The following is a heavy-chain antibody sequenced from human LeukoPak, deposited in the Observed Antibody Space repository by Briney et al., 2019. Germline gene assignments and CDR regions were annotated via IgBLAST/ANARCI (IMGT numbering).Heavy chain of an antibody. J-gene: IGHJ4*02. CDR3: ARYYYDSRYYFDY. CDR2: IYYSGST. CDR1: GGSVRSGSYY. V-gene: IGHV4-61*01. Sequence: SETLSLTCTVSGGSVRSGSYYWSWIRQPPGKGLEWIGYIYYSGSTNYNPSLKSRVTISEDTSKNQFSLKLSSVTAADTAMYYCARYYYDSRYYFDYWGQGTLVTVSS. D-gene: IGHD3-22*01.